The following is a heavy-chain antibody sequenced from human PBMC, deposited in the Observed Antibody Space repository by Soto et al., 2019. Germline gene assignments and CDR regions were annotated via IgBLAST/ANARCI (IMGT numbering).Heavy chain of an antibody. CDR2: ISGSGGST. J-gene: IGHJ4*02. CDR3: AKKYNYDSSGHIHY. Sequence: GGSLRLSCAASGFTFSSYAMSWVRQAPGKGLEWVSAISGSGGSTYYADSVKGRFTISRDNSKNTLYLHMNSLRAEDTALYYCAKKYNYDSSGHIHYWDQGTLVTVSP. D-gene: IGHD3-22*01. V-gene: IGHV3-23*01. CDR1: GFTFSSYA.